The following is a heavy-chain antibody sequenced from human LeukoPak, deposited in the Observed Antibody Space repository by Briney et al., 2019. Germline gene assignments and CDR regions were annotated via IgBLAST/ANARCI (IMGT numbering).Heavy chain of an antibody. J-gene: IGHJ5*02. D-gene: IGHD5-12*01. CDR3: ARQSGSTAWFDP. Sequence: PGESLKISCKGSGYSFTTYWIAWVRQMPGKGLEWMGIIYPGDSDTRYSPSFQGQVTISVDKSISTVYLQWSSLKASDTAIYYCARQSGSTAWFDPWGQGTLVTVSS. CDR2: IYPGDSDT. V-gene: IGHV5-51*01. CDR1: GYSFTTYW.